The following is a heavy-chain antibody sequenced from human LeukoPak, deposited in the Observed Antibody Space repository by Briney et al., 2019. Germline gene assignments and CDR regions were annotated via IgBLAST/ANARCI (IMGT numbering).Heavy chain of an antibody. J-gene: IGHJ4*02. V-gene: IGHV3-48*02. CDR2: ISSSDNTI. CDR1: GFTFSFYS. Sequence: GSLRLSCAASGFTFSFYSMNWVRQAPGKGLEWVSYISSSDNTIHYADSVKGRFTISRDNARNSLYLQMNSLRDEDTAVYYCARDGLHTAHFDYWGQGTLVTVSS. D-gene: IGHD5-18*01. CDR3: ARDGLHTAHFDY.